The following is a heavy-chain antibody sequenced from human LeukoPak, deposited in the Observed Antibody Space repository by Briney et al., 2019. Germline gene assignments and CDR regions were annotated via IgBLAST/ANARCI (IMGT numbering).Heavy chain of an antibody. Sequence: GGSLRLSCAASGFTFSSYWMSWVRQAPGKGLEWVANIKQDGSEKYYVDPVKGRFTISRDNAKNSLYLQMNSLRAEDTAVYYCARWGQRGSGWAKLFDYWGQGTLVTVSS. J-gene: IGHJ4*02. V-gene: IGHV3-7*03. CDR3: ARWGQRGSGWAKLFDY. D-gene: IGHD6-19*01. CDR1: GFTFSSYW. CDR2: IKQDGSEK.